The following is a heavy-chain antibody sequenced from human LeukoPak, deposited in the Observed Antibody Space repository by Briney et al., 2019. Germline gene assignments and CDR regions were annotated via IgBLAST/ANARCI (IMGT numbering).Heavy chain of an antibody. CDR3: AKRGYYYDSSGYYSRTYFDY. J-gene: IGHJ4*02. CDR1: GFTFSSYG. D-gene: IGHD3-22*01. CDR2: ISYDGSNK. Sequence: GGSLRLSCVVSGFTFSSYGMHWVRQAPGKGLEWVAVISYDGSNKYYAVSVKGRFTISRDNSKNTLYLQMSSLRAEDTAVYYCAKRGYYYDSSGYYSRTYFDYWGQGTLVIVSS. V-gene: IGHV3-30*18.